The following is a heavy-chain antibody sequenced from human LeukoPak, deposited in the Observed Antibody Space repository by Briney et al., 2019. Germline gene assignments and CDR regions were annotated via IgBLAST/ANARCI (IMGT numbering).Heavy chain of an antibody. CDR3: ARITTGHDF. Sequence: PSETLSLTCAVSGTSFSSYYWSWIRQPPGKGLEWIGEVNHSGYTNDNPSLKSRVTISVDTSKNQFSLRLRSVTAADTAVYFCARITTGHDFWGQGTLLTVSS. J-gene: IGHJ4*02. D-gene: IGHD4-11*01. CDR1: GTSFSSYY. CDR2: VNHSGYT. V-gene: IGHV4-34*01.